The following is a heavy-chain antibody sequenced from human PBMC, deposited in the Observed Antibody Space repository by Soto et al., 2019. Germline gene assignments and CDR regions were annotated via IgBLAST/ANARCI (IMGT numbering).Heavy chain of an antibody. Sequence: EVQLVESGGGLVQPGGSLRLSCAVSGFTYGAYEMNWVRQARGKGLEWVAYISSSGSIRYYADSVQGRFTISRDNANNSLYLLMNSLRAEDTAVYYCARELRTLDRGVTYSMDVWGQGATVTVTS. CDR3: ARELRTLDRGVTYSMDV. D-gene: IGHD3-10*01. CDR2: ISSSGSIR. J-gene: IGHJ6*02. CDR1: GFTYGAYE. V-gene: IGHV3-48*03.